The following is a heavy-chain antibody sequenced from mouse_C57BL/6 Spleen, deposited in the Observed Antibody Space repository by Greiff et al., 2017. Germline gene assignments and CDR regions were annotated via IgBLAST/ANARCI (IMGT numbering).Heavy chain of an antibody. D-gene: IGHD1-1*01. Sequence: VVKPGASVKLSCKAPGYTFTEYTIHWVKQRSGQGLEWIGWFYPGSGSIKYNEKFKDKATLTADKSSSTVYMELSRLTSEDSAVYFCARHEDRYYYGSSYVYFDVWGTGTTVTVSS. J-gene: IGHJ1*03. CDR2: FYPGSGSI. CDR3: ARHEDRYYYGSSYVYFDV. V-gene: IGHV1-62-2*01. CDR1: GYTFTEYT.